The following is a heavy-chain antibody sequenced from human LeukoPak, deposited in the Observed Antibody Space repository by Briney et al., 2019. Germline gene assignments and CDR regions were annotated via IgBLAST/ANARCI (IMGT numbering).Heavy chain of an antibody. V-gene: IGHV4-4*07. CDR1: GGSIRSYY. D-gene: IGHD3/OR15-3a*01. CDR3: ARLDFYYMDV. J-gene: IGHJ6*03. Sequence: SETLSLTCTVSGGSIRSYYWSWIRQPAGKGLEWIGRVYSSGSTDYNPSLKSRVTMSVDTSKNQFSLKLSSVTAADTAVYYCARLDFYYMDVWGKGTTVTVSS. CDR2: VYSSGST.